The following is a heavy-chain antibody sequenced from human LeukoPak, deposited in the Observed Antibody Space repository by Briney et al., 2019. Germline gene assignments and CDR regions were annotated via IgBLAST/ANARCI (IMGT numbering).Heavy chain of an antibody. D-gene: IGHD3-22*01. Sequence: SETLSLTCTVSGGSISSSSYYWGWIRQPPGKGLEWIGSIYHSGSTYYNPSLKSRVTISVDTSKNQFSLKLSSVTAADTAVYYCARRDSSGYFVKNGAFDIWGQGTMVTVSS. V-gene: IGHV4-39*01. CDR2: IYHSGST. J-gene: IGHJ3*02. CDR1: GGSISSSSYY. CDR3: ARRDSSGYFVKNGAFDI.